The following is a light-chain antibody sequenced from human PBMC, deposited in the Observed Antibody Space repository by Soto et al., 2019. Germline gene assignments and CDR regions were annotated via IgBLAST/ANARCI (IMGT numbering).Light chain of an antibody. CDR1: SSDFGGYNY. Sequence: QSALTQPASVSGSPGQSITISCTGTSSDFGGYNYVSWYQQHPGKAPKLMIYEVSNRPSGVSNRFSGSKSGNTASLTISGLQSEDGADYYCSSYTIRNTAVFGGGTQLTVL. V-gene: IGLV2-14*01. CDR2: EVS. CDR3: SSYTIRNTAV. J-gene: IGLJ7*01.